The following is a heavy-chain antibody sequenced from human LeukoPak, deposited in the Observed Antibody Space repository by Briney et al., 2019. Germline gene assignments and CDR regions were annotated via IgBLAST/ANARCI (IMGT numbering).Heavy chain of an antibody. CDR1: GFTFSNYW. J-gene: IGHJ4*02. CDR3: AREDQPRGTFDY. D-gene: IGHD2-15*01. V-gene: IGHV3-7*05. Sequence: GGSLRLSCAASGFTFSNYWMTWVRQAPGKGLEWVANIKQDGSGKYYVDSVKGRFTISRDNAKNSLYLQMNSLRAEDTALYYCAREDQPRGTFDYWGQGTLVTVSS. CDR2: IKQDGSGK.